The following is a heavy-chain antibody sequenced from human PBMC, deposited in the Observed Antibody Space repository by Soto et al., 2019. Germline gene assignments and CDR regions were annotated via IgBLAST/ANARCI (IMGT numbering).Heavy chain of an antibody. CDR1: GYTFTSYD. CDR2: MNPNSGNT. V-gene: IGHV1-8*01. J-gene: IGHJ4*02. D-gene: IGHD3-22*01. Sequence: QVQLVQSGAEVKKPGASVKVSCKASGYTFTSYDINWVRQATGQGLEWMGWMNPNSGNTGYAQKFQGRVTMTRNTSISTAYMEQSSLRSEDTAVYYWARGYDSSGSPDYWGQGTLVTVSS. CDR3: ARGYDSSGSPDY.